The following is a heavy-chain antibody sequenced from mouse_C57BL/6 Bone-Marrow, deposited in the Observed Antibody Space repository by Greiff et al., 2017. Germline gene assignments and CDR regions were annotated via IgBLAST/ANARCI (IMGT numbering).Heavy chain of an antibody. CDR3: ARFFAGSSFDF. Sequence: QVQLQQSGPELVKPGASVKISCKASGYAFSSSWMHWVKQRPGKGLEWIGRIYPGDGDTNYNGKFKGKATLTADKSSSTAYMQLSSLTSEDSAVCFWARFFAGSSFDFGGQGTTLTVSS. CDR2: IYPGDGDT. CDR1: GYAFSSSW. J-gene: IGHJ2*01. V-gene: IGHV1-82*01.